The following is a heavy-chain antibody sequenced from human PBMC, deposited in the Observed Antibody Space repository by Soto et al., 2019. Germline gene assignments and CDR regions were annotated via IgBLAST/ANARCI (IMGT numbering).Heavy chain of an antibody. V-gene: IGHV1-18*01. J-gene: IGHJ5*01. Sequence: ASVKVSCKASGYTFTSYAMHWVRQAPGQRLEWMGWISAYNGNTNYAQKLQGRVTMTTDTSTSTAYMELRSLRSDDTAVYYCARVDYFSGSYFKGVYLFDFWGQGSLVTGSS. D-gene: IGHD3-10*01. CDR1: GYTFTSYA. CDR2: ISAYNGNT. CDR3: ARVDYFSGSYFKGVYLFDF.